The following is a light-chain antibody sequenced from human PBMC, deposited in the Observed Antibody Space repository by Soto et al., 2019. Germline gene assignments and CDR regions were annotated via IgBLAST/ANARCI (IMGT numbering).Light chain of an antibody. CDR1: QVISNY. Sequence: DIQMTQSPSSLSASVGDRVTITCRASQVISNYLAWYQQKPGKVPKLLIYAASTLQSGVPSRFSGSGSGTDFTLTISSLQPEDVATYYCQQYNSAPFTFGPGTKVDIK. V-gene: IGKV1-27*01. CDR3: QQYNSAPFT. J-gene: IGKJ3*01. CDR2: AAS.